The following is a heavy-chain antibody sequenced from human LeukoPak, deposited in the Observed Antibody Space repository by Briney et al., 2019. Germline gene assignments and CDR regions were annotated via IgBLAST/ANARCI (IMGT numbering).Heavy chain of an antibody. J-gene: IGHJ4*02. CDR2: IYYSGSA. D-gene: IGHD3/OR15-3a*01. Sequence: PSETLSLTCAVSGGSISSRSYYWGWIRQPPGKGLEWIGTIYYSGSAYYNPSLKSRVTISVDTSKNHFSLKLSPVTAADTAVYYCASGPFDFLTGYLYYFDYWGQGTLVTVSS. V-gene: IGHV4-39*01. CDR1: GGSISSRSYY. CDR3: ASGPFDFLTGYLYYFDY.